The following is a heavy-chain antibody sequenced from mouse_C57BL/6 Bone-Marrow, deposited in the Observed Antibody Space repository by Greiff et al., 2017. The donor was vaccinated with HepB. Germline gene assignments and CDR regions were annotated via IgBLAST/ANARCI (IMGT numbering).Heavy chain of an antibody. D-gene: IGHD2-4*01. CDR2: IDPSDSYT. CDR1: GYTFTSYW. CDR3: ARRGGIYYDQGFAY. Sequence: VQLQQPGAELVMPGASVKLSCKASGYTFTSYWMHWVKQRPGQGLEWIGEIDPSDSYTNYNQKFKGKSTLTVDKSSSTAYMQLSSLTSEDSAVYYCARRGGIYYDQGFAYWGQGTLVTVSA. V-gene: IGHV1-69*01. J-gene: IGHJ3*01.